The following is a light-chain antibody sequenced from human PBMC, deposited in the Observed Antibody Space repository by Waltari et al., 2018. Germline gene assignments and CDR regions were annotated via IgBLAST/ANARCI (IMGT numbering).Light chain of an antibody. J-gene: IGLJ1*01. Sequence: QTVVTQEPSFSVSPGGTVTLTCGVSSGSVSDYSPAWYQQTPGQPPRPLLSSPNIRAPGVPDRFSGSTLGNKAALTITGAQADDEADYYCVLYMRNGIYVFGTGTKVTVL. V-gene: IGLV8-61*01. CDR1: SGSVSDYS. CDR3: VLYMRNGIYV. CDR2: SPN.